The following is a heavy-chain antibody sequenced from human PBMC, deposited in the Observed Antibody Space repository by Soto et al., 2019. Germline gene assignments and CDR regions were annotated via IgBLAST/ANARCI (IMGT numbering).Heavy chain of an antibody. CDR2: INHSGST. V-gene: IGHV4-34*01. J-gene: IGHJ4*02. CDR1: GGSFSGYY. CDR3: ARSRGYSGYVFDY. Sequence: QVQLQQWGAGLLKPSETLSLTCAVYGGSFSGYYWSWIRQPPGKGLEWIGEINHSGSTNYNPSLKSRVTISGDTSKNQFSLKLSSVTAADTAVYYCARSRGYSGYVFDYWGQGTLVTVSS. D-gene: IGHD5-12*01.